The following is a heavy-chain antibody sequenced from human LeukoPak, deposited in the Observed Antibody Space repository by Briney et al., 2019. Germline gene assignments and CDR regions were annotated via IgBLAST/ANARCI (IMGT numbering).Heavy chain of an antibody. D-gene: IGHD2-2*01. J-gene: IGHJ5*02. CDR2: ISAYNGNT. Sequence: ASVKVSCKASGYTFTSYGIRWVRQAPGQGLEWMGWISAYNGNTNYAQKLQGRVTMTTDTSTSTAYMELRSLRSDDTAVYYCALTSGYCSSTSCYRVWFDPWGQGTLVTVSS. CDR3: ALTSGYCSSTSCYRVWFDP. V-gene: IGHV1-18*01. CDR1: GYTFTSYG.